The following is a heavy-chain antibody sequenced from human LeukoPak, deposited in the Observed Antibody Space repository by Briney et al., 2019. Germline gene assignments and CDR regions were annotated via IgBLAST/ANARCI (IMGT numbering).Heavy chain of an antibody. V-gene: IGHV3-23*01. CDR2: ISANGGAT. J-gene: IGHJ4*02. D-gene: IGHD3-10*01. CDR1: GFTFSNFA. CDR3: AKASGSPYYFDY. Sequence: GGSLRLSCAASGFTFSNFAMSWVRQAPGKGLECVSLISANGGATYYADSVKGRFTISRDNSKSTLYLQMNSLRADDTAVYYCAKASGSPYYFDYWGQGTLVTVSS.